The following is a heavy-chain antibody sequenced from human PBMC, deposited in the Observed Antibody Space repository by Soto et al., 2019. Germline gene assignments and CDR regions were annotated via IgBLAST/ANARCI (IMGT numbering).Heavy chain of an antibody. Sequence: PGGSLRLSCAASGFTFSSYTMHWVRQTPGKGLEWVADISYDGGDKYYADSVKGRFTISRDNSKNTLYLQMNSLRAEDTSVYYCARQDSLAVVASGYWGQGILVTVSS. CDR1: GFTFSSYT. J-gene: IGHJ4*02. D-gene: IGHD2-15*01. V-gene: IGHV3-30-3*01. CDR2: ISYDGGDK. CDR3: ARQDSLAVVASGY.